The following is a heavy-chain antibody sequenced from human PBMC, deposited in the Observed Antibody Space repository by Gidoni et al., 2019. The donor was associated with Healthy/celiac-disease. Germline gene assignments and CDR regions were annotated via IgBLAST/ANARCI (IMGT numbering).Heavy chain of an antibody. J-gene: IGHJ5*02. CDR1: GYTFTSYG. V-gene: IGHV1-18*01. CDR3: ARRLSSNDYAEGWFDP. Sequence: QVQLVQSGAEVKKPWASVKVSCTASGYTFTSYGIRWVRQAPGQGLEWMGWISAYNGNTNYAQKLQGRVTMTTDTSTSTAYMELRSLRSDDTAVYYCARRLSSNDYAEGWFDPWGQGTLVTVSS. D-gene: IGHD4-17*01. CDR2: ISAYNGNT.